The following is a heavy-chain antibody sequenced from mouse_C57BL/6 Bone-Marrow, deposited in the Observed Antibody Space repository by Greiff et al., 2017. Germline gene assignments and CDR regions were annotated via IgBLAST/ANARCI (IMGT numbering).Heavy chain of an antibody. J-gene: IGHJ3*01. V-gene: IGHV1-80*01. CDR3: ARSTGSSPGFAY. CDR2: IYPGDGDT. Sequence: QVQLKQSGAELVKPGAPVKISCKASGYAFSSYWMNWVKQRPGKGLEWIGQIYPGDGDTNVDGKFKGQATLTADKASSTAYVQLSSRTSEDSAVYVCARSTGSSPGFAYWGQGTLVTVSA. D-gene: IGHD1-1*01. CDR1: GYAFSSYW.